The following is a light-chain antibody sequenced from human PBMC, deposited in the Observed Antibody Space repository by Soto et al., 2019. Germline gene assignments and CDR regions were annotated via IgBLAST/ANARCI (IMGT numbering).Light chain of an antibody. CDR3: SSFTSSGTRV. Sequence: QSALTQPASVSGSPGQSITISCTGTSSDVGGYNYVSWYQQHPGKAPTVMIYEVSNRPSGVSNRFSASKSGNTASLTISGLQVEDEADYYCSSFTSSGTRVFGTGTKVTVL. J-gene: IGLJ1*01. CDR1: SSDVGGYNY. V-gene: IGLV2-14*01. CDR2: EVS.